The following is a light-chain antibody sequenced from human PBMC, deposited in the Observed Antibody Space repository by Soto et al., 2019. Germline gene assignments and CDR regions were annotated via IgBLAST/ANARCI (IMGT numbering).Light chain of an antibody. CDR2: DAS. J-gene: IGKJ4*01. CDR1: QSLSNNF. V-gene: IGKV3D-20*01. Sequence: EIVLTQSPATLSLSPGEGVALSCGASQSLSNNFLAWYQQKPGLAPRLLIFDASTRATGIPDRFSVSGSGKDFTLTISRLEPDDVAVYFCHQFGASPTFGGGTKVEFK. CDR3: HQFGASPT.